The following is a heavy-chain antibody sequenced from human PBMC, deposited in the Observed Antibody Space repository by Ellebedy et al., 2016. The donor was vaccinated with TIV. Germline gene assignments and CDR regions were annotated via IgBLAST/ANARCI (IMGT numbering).Heavy chain of an antibody. CDR1: GYTFTSYT. V-gene: IGHV1-3*01. D-gene: IGHD1-1*01. CDR2: INAGNGNT. J-gene: IGHJ5*02. CDR3: ARAGGRSWFDP. Sequence: AASVKVSCKASGYTFTSYTIHWARQAPGQRLEWMTWINAGNGNTKYSQNFQGRVTVTRDTSATTAYMELSSLRSEDTAVYYCARAGGRSWFDPWGQGTLVTVSS.